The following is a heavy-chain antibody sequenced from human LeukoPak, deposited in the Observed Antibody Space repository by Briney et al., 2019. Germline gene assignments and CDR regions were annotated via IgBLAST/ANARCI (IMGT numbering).Heavy chain of an antibody. D-gene: IGHD3-10*01. J-gene: IGHJ4*02. V-gene: IGHV3-21*05. Sequence: GGSLRLSCAASGFAFNYYDMNWVRQAPGKGLEWISYIRSTSSDIYYADSVKGRFTISRDNAKNSLYLQMNSLRVEDTAVYYCARDRVSGSGSIDYWGQGTLVTVSS. CDR3: ARDRVSGSGSIDY. CDR1: GFAFNYYD. CDR2: IRSTSSDI.